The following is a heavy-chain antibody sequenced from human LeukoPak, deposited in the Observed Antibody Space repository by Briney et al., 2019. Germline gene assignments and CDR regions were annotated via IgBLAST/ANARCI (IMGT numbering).Heavy chain of an antibody. D-gene: IGHD3-22*01. J-gene: IGHJ4*02. V-gene: IGHV1-2*02. CDR3: ARDLDYYDSSGSSSDY. Sequence: ASVKVSCKASGYTFTSYDINWVRQAPGQGLEWMGWINPNSGGTNYAQKFQGRVTMTRDTSISTAYMELSRLRSDDTAVYYCARDLDYYDSSGSSSDYWGQGTLVTVSS. CDR2: INPNSGGT. CDR1: GYTFTSYD.